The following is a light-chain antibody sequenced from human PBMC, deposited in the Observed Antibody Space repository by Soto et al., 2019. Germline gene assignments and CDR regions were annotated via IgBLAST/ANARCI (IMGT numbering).Light chain of an antibody. CDR1: SSDVGGYNY. CDR2: EVS. Sequence: LTQPPSASGSPGQSVPISCTGTSSDVGGYNYVSWYQQHPGKAPKLMIYEVSKRPSGVPDRFSGSKSGNTASLTVSGLQAEDEADYYCSSYAGSSPYVFGTGTKLTVL. V-gene: IGLV2-8*01. CDR3: SSYAGSSPYV. J-gene: IGLJ1*01.